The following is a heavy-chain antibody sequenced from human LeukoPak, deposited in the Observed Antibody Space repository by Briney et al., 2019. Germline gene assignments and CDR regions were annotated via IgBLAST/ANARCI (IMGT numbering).Heavy chain of an antibody. CDR1: GYSFTSYW. V-gene: IGHV5-51*01. CDR3: ARLPTVTATHYYYYYMDV. D-gene: IGHD4-11*01. CDR2: IYPGDSDT. J-gene: IGHJ6*03. Sequence: GESLKISCKGSGYSFTSYWIGWVRQMPGKGLEWMGIIYPGDSDTRYSPSFQGQVTISADKSISTAYLQWSSLKASDTAMHYCARLPTVTATHYYYYYMDVWGKGTTVTVSS.